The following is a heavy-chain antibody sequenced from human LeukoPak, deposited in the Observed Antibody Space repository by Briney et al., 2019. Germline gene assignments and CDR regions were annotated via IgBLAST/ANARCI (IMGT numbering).Heavy chain of an antibody. CDR1: GGSISSYY. CDR2: IYYSGST. D-gene: IGHD6-19*01. J-gene: IGHJ4*02. CDR3: ARREMAAEFDY. Sequence: SETLSLTCTVSGGSISSYYWSWIRQPPGKGLEWIGYIYYSGSTNYNPSLKSRVTISVDTSKNQFSLKLSSVTAADTAVYYCARREMAAEFDYWGQGTLVTVSS. V-gene: IGHV4-59*08.